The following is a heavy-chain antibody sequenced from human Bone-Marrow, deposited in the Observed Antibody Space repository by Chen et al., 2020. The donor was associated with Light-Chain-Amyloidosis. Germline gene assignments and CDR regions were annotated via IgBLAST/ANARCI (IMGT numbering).Heavy chain of an antibody. CDR2: INHSGSA. CDR3: ARDGIEGQWLPPDI. Sequence: QVELQQWGAGLLKPSETLSLTCGIHNGAFGDDYWTWIRQPPGKGLQWIAEINHSGSANYNSSLKSRTTISVDKSKNQFSLKLSSVTAADTAVYYCARDGIEGQWLPPDIWGQGTMVTVSS. D-gene: IGHD6-19*01. CDR1: NGAFGDDY. V-gene: IGHV4-34*01. J-gene: IGHJ3*02.